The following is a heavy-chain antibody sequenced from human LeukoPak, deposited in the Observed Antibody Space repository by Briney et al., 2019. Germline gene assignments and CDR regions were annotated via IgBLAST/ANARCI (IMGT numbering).Heavy chain of an antibody. V-gene: IGHV4-59*01. D-gene: IGHD3-10*01. Sequence: SETLYLTCTVSGGSISSYYWSWIRQPPGKGLEWIGYIYYSGSTNYNPSLKSRVTISVDTSKNQFSLKLSSVTAADTAVYYCARDRVLLWFGEPDYYYYYGMDVWGQGTTVTVSS. CDR1: GGSISSYY. J-gene: IGHJ6*02. CDR3: ARDRVLLWFGEPDYYYYYGMDV. CDR2: IYYSGST.